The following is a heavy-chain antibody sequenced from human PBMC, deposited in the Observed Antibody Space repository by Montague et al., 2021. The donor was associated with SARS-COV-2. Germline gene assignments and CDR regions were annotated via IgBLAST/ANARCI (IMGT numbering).Heavy chain of an antibody. CDR2: INNSGST. D-gene: IGHD3-22*01. CDR3: AGGRIEVSMIVVVLTGASYYMDV. CDR1: GGSFSGHY. V-gene: IGHV4-34*01. Sequence: SETRSLTCAVYGGSFSGHYWSWIRQPPGKGLEWIGEINNSGSTNYNPSLKSRVTISVDTSKNQFSLKLHSVTAADTAVYYCAGGRIEVSMIVVVLTGASYYMDVWGKGTTVTVSS. J-gene: IGHJ6*03.